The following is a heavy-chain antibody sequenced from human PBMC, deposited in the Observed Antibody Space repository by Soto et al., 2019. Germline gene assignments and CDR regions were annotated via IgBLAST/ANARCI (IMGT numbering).Heavy chain of an antibody. D-gene: IGHD2-2*01. CDR1: GGTFNSYA. CDR3: ARSQGSSTSLEIYYYYYYGMDV. V-gene: IGHV1-69*01. Sequence: QVQLVQSGAEVKKPGSSVKVSCKASGGTFNSYAISWVRQAPGQGLEWMGGIIPISGTANYAQKFQGRVMITADESTSTAYMELSSLRSEDTDVYYCARSQGSSTSLEIYYYYYYGMDVWGQGTTVTVSS. J-gene: IGHJ6*02. CDR2: IIPISGTA.